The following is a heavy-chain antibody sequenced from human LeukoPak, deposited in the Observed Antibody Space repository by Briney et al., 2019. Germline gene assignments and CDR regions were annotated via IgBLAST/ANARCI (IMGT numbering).Heavy chain of an antibody. J-gene: IGHJ2*01. V-gene: IGHV3-23*01. CDR1: GFTFTSYA. Sequence: GGSLRLSCEASGFTFTSYAMTWVRQAPGKGLEWVSGISGSGGHTYNADSVEGRFIISRDNSKNTVSLQLSSLRVEDTAVYFCAKDREDSAMISGVFDLWGRGTLVTVSS. CDR3: AKDREDSAMISGVFDL. CDR2: ISGSGGHT. D-gene: IGHD5-18*01.